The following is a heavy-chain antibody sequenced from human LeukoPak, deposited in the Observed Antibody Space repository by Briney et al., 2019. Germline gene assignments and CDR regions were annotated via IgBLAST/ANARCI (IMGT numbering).Heavy chain of an antibody. CDR1: GGSFSGYY. V-gene: IGHV4-34*01. Sequence: SETLSLTCAVYGGSFSGYYWSWIRQPPGKGLGWIGEINHSGSTNYNPSLKSRVTISVDTSKNQFSLKLSSVTAADTAVYYCARAYSNLLYFDLWGRGTLVTVSS. CDR3: ARAYSNLLYFDL. D-gene: IGHD4-11*01. J-gene: IGHJ2*01. CDR2: INHSGST.